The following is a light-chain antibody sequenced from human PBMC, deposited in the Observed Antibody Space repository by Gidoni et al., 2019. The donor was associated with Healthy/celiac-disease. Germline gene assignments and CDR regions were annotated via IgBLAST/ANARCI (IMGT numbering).Light chain of an antibody. CDR2: DAS. V-gene: IGKV3-20*01. Sequence: EIVLAQSPGTLSLSPAERATLSCRASQSFGSNYLAWYQHKPVQTPRLLIYDASSRAAGIPDRFSGSGSGTDFTLTISILEPEDFAVYYCQQYGSPPRTFGQGTRVEI. CDR3: QQYGSPPRT. CDR1: QSFGSNY. J-gene: IGKJ1*01.